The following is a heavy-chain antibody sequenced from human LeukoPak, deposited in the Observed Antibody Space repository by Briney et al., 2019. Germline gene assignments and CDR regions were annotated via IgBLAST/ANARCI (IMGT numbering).Heavy chain of an antibody. CDR2: TGNKPNSYTT. CDR3: AKDYDFWSGYQPLYFDY. Sequence: GGSLRLSCGASGFTFSDHYMDWVRQAPGKGLEWVGRTGNKPNSYTTDYAASVKGRFTISRDNSKNALYLQMNSLRAEDTAVYYCAKDYDFWSGYQPLYFDYWGQGTLVTVSS. CDR1: GFTFSDHY. J-gene: IGHJ4*02. D-gene: IGHD3-3*01. V-gene: IGHV3-72*01.